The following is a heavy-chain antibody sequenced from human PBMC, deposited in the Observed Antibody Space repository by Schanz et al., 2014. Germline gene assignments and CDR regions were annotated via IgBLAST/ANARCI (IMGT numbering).Heavy chain of an antibody. CDR3: ARPSDSSWYMDV. D-gene: IGHD2-21*02. J-gene: IGHJ6*03. Sequence: EGQLVESGGGLVKPGGSLRLSCAASGFTFSTYYMNWVRQAPGKGLEWVSSISSSSSYISYADSVKGRFTISRDNAKNSLYLQMNSLRAEDTAVYYCARPSDSSWYMDVWGKGTTVTVSS. V-gene: IGHV3-21*01. CDR2: ISSSSSYI. CDR1: GFTFSTYY.